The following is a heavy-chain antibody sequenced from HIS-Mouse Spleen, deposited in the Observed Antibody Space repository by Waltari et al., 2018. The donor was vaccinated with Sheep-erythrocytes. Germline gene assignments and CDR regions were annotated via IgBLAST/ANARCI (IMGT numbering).Heavy chain of an antibody. CDR1: GFTFSNAW. D-gene: IGHD1-26*01. CDR3: TTEGVGDY. V-gene: IGHV3-15*01. J-gene: IGHJ4*02. CDR2: IKRKTDGGTT. Sequence: EVQLVESGGGLVKPGGSLRLSCAASGFTFSNAWMSWVRQAPGKGREWVGRIKRKTDGGTTDYAAPVKGRFTISRDDSKNTLYLQMNSLKTEDTAVYYCTTEGVGDYWGQGTLVTVSS.